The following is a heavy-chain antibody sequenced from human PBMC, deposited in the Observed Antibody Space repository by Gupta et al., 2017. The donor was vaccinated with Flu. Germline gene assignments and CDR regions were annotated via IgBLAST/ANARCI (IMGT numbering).Heavy chain of an antibody. CDR3: ARGSCGTDCRWANALDI. D-gene: IGHD2-21*02. CDR2: ISSSVSPI. Sequence: EVQLVEYGGGLVQPGGSLRLSCAASGFIFSSYQMNWVRQAPGKGLEWVSYISSSVSPIYYADSVKGRFTISRDNAGNSLYLQMNSLRVEDTAVYYCARGSCGTDCRWANALDIWGQGTMVTVSS. CDR1: GFIFSSYQ. V-gene: IGHV3-48*03. J-gene: IGHJ3*02.